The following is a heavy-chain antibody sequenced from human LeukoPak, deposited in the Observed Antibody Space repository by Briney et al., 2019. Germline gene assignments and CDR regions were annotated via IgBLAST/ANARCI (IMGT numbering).Heavy chain of an antibody. CDR3: VTAGLDY. J-gene: IGHJ4*02. CDR1: EFTFSNYG. Sequence: GGSLRLSCAESEFTFSNYGMQWVRQAPGKGLEWVTFVRSDGNEKYYADSVKGRFTISRDNSKNTLYLQMTSLIVEDTAIYYCVTAGLDYWGQGSLVTVSS. CDR2: VRSDGNEK. V-gene: IGHV3-30*02. D-gene: IGHD2-21*02.